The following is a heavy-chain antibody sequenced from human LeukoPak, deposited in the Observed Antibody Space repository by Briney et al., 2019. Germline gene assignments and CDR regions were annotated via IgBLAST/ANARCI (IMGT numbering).Heavy chain of an antibody. CDR2: IFYTGST. Sequence: ASETLSLTCTVSGGSISSYYWSWIRQPPGKGLEWIGHIFYTGSTTYNPSLKSRVTISVDTSKNQFSLKLSSVTAADTAVYYCARIERGYSGWFDYWGQGTLVTVSS. J-gene: IGHJ4*02. D-gene: IGHD5-12*01. CDR3: ARIERGYSGWFDY. V-gene: IGHV4-59*12. CDR1: GGSISSYY.